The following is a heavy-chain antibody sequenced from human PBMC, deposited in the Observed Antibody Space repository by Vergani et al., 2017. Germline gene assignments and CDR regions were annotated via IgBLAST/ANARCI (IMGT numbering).Heavy chain of an antibody. J-gene: IGHJ4*02. V-gene: IGHV4-34*01. CDR2: INHSGST. D-gene: IGHD2-15*01. Sequence: QVQLQQWGAGLLKPSETLSLTCAVYGGSFSGYYWSWIRQPPGKGVEWVGEINHSGSTNYNPSLKGRVTISVDTSKNQFPLKRSSVNAADTAVYYCARGRGYCSGGRCYGDYWGQGTLVTVSS. CDR3: ARGRGYCSGGRCYGDY. CDR1: GGSFSGYY.